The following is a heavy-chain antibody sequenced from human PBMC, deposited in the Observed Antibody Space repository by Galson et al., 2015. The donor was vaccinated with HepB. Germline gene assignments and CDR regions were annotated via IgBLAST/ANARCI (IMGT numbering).Heavy chain of an antibody. CDR1: GGTFSSYA. D-gene: IGHD6-19*01. Sequence: SVKVSCKASGGTFSSYAISWVRQAPGQGLEWMGGIIPIFGTANYAQKFQGRVTITADESTSTAYMELSSLRSEDTAVYYCARGPGIAVAGFMTYYYGMDVWGQGTTVTVSS. CDR2: IIPIFGTA. V-gene: IGHV1-69*13. CDR3: ARGPGIAVAGFMTYYYGMDV. J-gene: IGHJ6*02.